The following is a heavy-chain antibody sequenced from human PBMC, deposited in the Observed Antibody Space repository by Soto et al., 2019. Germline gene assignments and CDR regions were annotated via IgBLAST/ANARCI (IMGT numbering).Heavy chain of an antibody. Sequence: SETLSLTCTVSGGSISSYYWSWIRQPPGKGLEWIGYIYYSGSTNYNPSLKSRVTISVDTSKNQFSLKLSSVTAADTAVYYCARDHGFWSGYAYYYYGMDVWGQGTTVT. V-gene: IGHV4-59*01. CDR3: ARDHGFWSGYAYYYYGMDV. CDR1: GGSISSYY. CDR2: IYYSGST. J-gene: IGHJ6*02. D-gene: IGHD3-3*01.